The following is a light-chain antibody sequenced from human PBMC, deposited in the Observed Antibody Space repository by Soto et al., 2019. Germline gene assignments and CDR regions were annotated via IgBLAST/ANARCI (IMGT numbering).Light chain of an antibody. J-gene: IGKJ4*01. CDR1: QSILHTSNGMNY. V-gene: IGKV4-1*01. CDR2: WAS. Sequence: EIVMTQSPDSLAVSLGERATFNCKSSQSILHTSNGMNYLAWYQQKPGQPPKRLIYWASTRESGVPDRFSGSGSGTDFTLTISSLEPEDFAVYYCQQRSNWLTFGGGTKVEIK. CDR3: QQRSNWLT.